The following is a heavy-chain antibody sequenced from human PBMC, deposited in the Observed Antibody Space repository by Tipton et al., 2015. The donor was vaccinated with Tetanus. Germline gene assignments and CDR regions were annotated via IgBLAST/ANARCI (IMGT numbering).Heavy chain of an antibody. CDR2: IKKDESEK. CDR1: GFTFSNYW. CDR3: ARVSTNSGTSWRCDE. V-gene: IGHV3-7*01. Sequence: SLRLSCSASGFTFSNYWMSWVRQAPGKGLEWVANIKKDESEKDYVDSVKGRFTISRDNAKNSLYLQINSMTVEDTAVYYCARVSTNSGTSWRCDEWGQGTLGTVSS. J-gene: IGHJ4*02. D-gene: IGHD6-13*01.